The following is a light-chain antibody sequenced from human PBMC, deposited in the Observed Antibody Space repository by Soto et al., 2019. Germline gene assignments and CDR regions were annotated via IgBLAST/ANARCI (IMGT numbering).Light chain of an antibody. J-gene: IGLJ3*02. CDR2: EVG. CDR3: SSYSISSSTSWL. CDR1: TSDVGAYNY. Sequence: QSALTQPASVSGSPGQSITISCAGTTSDVGAYNYVSWYQQHPGTAPRLIIFEVGNRPSGVSNRFSGSKSGNTASLTISGLQAEDEANYYFSSYSISSSTSWLFGGGTKVTVL. V-gene: IGLV2-14*01.